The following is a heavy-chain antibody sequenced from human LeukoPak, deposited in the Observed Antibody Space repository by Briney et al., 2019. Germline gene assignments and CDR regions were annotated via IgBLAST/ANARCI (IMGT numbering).Heavy chain of an antibody. CDR2: IYYSGNT. Sequence: SQTLSLTCTVSGGSISSGDYYWSWIRQPPGKGLEWIGYIYYSGNTNYNPSLKSRVTISVDTSENQFSLKLSSVTAADTAVYYCARYYCSSTICSHFDYWGQGTLVTVSS. V-gene: IGHV4-61*08. CDR3: ARYYCSSTICSHFDY. D-gene: IGHD2-2*01. CDR1: GGSISSGDYY. J-gene: IGHJ4*02.